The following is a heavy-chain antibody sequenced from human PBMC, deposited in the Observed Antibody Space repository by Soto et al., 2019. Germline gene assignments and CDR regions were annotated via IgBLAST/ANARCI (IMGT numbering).Heavy chain of an antibody. D-gene: IGHD6-6*01. V-gene: IGHV4-59*01. Sequence: KTSETLSLTCTVSGGSIRGSYWSWLRQSPGMGLEWIGYIHYSGSTNYNPSLTGRVTISQDTSKNQFSLKMKSVTAADTAVYYCARADVAARHRLYFYYYGLNIWGQGTSVTVSS. CDR1: GGSIRGSY. CDR2: IHYSGST. CDR3: ARADVAARHRLYFYYYGLNI. J-gene: IGHJ6*02.